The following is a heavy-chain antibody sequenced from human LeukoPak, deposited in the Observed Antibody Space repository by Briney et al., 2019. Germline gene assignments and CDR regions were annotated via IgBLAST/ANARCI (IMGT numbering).Heavy chain of an antibody. J-gene: IGHJ6*02. CDR3: ARIAGAAAGTDYYYYGMDV. V-gene: IGHV3-48*04. Sequence: GGSLRLSCAASGFTFSSYSMNWVRQAPGKGLEWVSYISSASGSINYADSVKGRFTISRDNAKNSLFLQMNSLRAEDTAVYYCARIAGAAAGTDYYYYGMDVWGQGTTVTVSS. D-gene: IGHD6-13*01. CDR2: ISSASGSI. CDR1: GFTFSSYS.